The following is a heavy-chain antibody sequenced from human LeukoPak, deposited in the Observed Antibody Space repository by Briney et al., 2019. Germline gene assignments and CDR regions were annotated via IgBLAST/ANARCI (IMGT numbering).Heavy chain of an antibody. Sequence: AETLSLTCTASGCSISSYYWRWIRQPPGKGLEWIGYIYYSGSTNYNPSLKSRVTISVDTSKNQFSLKLSSVTAADTAVYYCARLRRDSSSWTYYFDYWGQGTLVTVSS. CDR3: ARLRRDSSSWTYYFDY. CDR2: IYYSGST. J-gene: IGHJ4*02. V-gene: IGHV4-59*08. CDR1: GCSISSYY. D-gene: IGHD6-13*01.